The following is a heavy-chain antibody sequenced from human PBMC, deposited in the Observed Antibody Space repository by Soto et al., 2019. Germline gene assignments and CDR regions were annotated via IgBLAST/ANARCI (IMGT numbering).Heavy chain of an antibody. Sequence: GGSLRLSCATSGFTFSAYVMSWVRQAPGKGLEWVSGVSATDDRTYYADSVKGRFTISRDNSKSTLYLLMTSLRAEDTAIYYCAKDRDVADLFYFDSWGQGTPVTVSS. J-gene: IGHJ4*02. CDR2: VSATDDRT. CDR3: AKDRDVADLFYFDS. D-gene: IGHD3-10*01. CDR1: GFTFSAYV. V-gene: IGHV3-23*01.